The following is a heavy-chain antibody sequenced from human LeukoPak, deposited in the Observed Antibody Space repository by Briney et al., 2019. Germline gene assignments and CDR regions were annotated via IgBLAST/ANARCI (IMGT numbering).Heavy chain of an antibody. CDR3: ARDVVGATYFQH. CDR1: GGSISSYY. D-gene: IGHD1-26*01. CDR2: IYYSAST. J-gene: IGHJ1*01. Sequence: SETLSLTCTVSGGSISSYYWTWIRQPPGKGLEWIGYIYYSASTNYNPSLKSRVTISVDTSKNQFSLKLSSVAAADTAVYYCARDVVGATYFQHWGQGTLVTVSS. V-gene: IGHV4-59*01.